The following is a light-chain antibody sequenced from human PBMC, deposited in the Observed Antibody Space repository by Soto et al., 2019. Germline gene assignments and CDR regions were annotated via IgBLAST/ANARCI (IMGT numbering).Light chain of an antibody. CDR3: QQRSNWPRT. V-gene: IGKV3-11*01. Sequence: EIVLTQSPATLSLSPGERATLSCRASQSVSSYLAWYQQKPGQAPRLLIYDASNRATGIPARFSGSGSGTDFTLTISSLEDEDFAVYYCQQRSNWPRTFGQGTKVEIK. J-gene: IGKJ1*01. CDR2: DAS. CDR1: QSVSSY.